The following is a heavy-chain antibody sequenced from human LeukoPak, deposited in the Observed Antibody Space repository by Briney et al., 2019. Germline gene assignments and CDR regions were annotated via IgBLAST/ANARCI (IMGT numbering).Heavy chain of an antibody. J-gene: IGHJ4*02. CDR3: ARESNVLRYFDWLSYFDY. CDR1: GGSFSGYY. D-gene: IGHD3-9*01. CDR2: IYYSGST. Sequence: SETLSLTCAVYGGSFSGYYWGWIRQPPGKGLEWIGSIYYSGSTYYNPSLKSRVTISVDTSKNQFSLKLSSVTAADTAVYYCARESNVLRYFDWLSYFDYWGQGTLVTVSS. V-gene: IGHV4-34*01.